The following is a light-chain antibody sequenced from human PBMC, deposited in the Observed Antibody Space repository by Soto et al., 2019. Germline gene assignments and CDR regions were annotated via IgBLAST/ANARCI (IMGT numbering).Light chain of an antibody. CDR3: QQYSNWPLT. CDR1: QTISIN. Sequence: DIVMTQSPATLSVSPGEGATLSCWASQTISINLAWYQQKPGQTPRLLIYGASTRATGVPPRFSASGSGTDFTLTINSLQSEDSAVYFCQQYSNWPLTFGEGTTVAIK. V-gene: IGKV3-15*01. CDR2: GAS. J-gene: IGKJ4*01.